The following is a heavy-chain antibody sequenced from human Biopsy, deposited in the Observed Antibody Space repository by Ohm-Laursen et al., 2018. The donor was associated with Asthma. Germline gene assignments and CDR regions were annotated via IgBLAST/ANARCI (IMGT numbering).Heavy chain of an antibody. V-gene: IGHV3-23*01. D-gene: IGHD1-26*01. Sequence: SLRLSCSASGFTFSSYAMSWVRQAPGKGLEGVSSISSSGASTYYADSVKGRFTISRDNSKNTLYLQMSSLRADDTAVYYCAKGGTYTTDRYAYWGQGSLVTVSS. CDR3: AKGGTYTTDRYAY. CDR1: GFTFSSYA. J-gene: IGHJ4*02. CDR2: ISSSGAST.